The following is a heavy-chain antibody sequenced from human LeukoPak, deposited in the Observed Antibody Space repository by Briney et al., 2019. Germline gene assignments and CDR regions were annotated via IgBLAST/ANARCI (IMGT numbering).Heavy chain of an antibody. J-gene: IGHJ4*02. CDR3: ARGVVIAPQTFDY. D-gene: IGHD2-21*01. CDR1: GESISGFY. Sequence: SDTLSLTCTVSGESISGFYWTWIRQPPGKGLEWIGYIYYSGSTNYNPSLKSRVTISVDTSKNQFSVKLSSVTAADTAVYYCARGVVIAPQTFDYWGQGTLVTVSS. V-gene: IGHV4-59*07. CDR2: IYYSGST.